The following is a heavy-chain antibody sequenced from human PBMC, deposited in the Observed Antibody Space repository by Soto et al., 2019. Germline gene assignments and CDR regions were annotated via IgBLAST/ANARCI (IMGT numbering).Heavy chain of an antibody. Sequence: GGSLRLSCGVSGFTVTSNGVSWVRQAPGKGLEWVSAISPNGQGIWYADSVKGRFTISRDISRNTVFLQMDSLRAEDTAVYYCARAVTQYFDSWGQGSLVTVSS. CDR2: ISPNGQGI. J-gene: IGHJ4*02. CDR3: ARAVTQYFDS. D-gene: IGHD4-4*01. CDR1: GFTVTSNG. V-gene: IGHV3-23*01.